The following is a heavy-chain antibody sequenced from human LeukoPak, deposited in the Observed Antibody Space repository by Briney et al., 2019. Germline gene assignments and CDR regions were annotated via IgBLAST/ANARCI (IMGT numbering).Heavy chain of an antibody. CDR1: GFTFTSSA. J-gene: IGHJ5*02. V-gene: IGHV1-58*02. CDR3: AREFWEGYQLLSSWFDP. D-gene: IGHD2-2*01. CDR2: IVVGSGNT. Sequence: SVKVSCKASGFTFTSSAMQWVRQARGQRLEWIGWIVVGSGNTNYAQKFQERVTITRDMSTSTAYMELSSLRSEDTAVYYCAREFWEGYQLLSSWFDPWGQGTPVTVSS.